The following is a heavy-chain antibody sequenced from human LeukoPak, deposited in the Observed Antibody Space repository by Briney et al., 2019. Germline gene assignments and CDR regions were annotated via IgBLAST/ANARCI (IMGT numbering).Heavy chain of an antibody. J-gene: IGHJ4*02. D-gene: IGHD4-17*01. V-gene: IGHV4-59*01. Sequence: SETLSLTCTVPGGSISSYYWSWIRQPPGKGLEWIGYIYYSGSTNYNPSLKSRVTISVDTSKNQFSLKLSSVTAADTAVYYCARVYGADYYFDYWGQGTLVTVSS. CDR3: ARVYGADYYFDY. CDR2: IYYSGST. CDR1: GGSISSYY.